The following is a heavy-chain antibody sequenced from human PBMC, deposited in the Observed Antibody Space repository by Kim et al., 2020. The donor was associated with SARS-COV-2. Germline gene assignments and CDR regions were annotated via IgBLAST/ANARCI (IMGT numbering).Heavy chain of an antibody. CDR1: GGSFSGYY. Sequence: SETLSLTCAVYGGSFSGYYWSWIRQPPGKGLEWIGEINHSGSTNYNPSLKSRVTISVDTSRNQFSLKLSSVTAADTAVYYCARGPDTASEANWFDPWGQGTLVTVSS. CDR2: INHSGST. J-gene: IGHJ5*02. D-gene: IGHD5-18*01. CDR3: ARGPDTASEANWFDP. V-gene: IGHV4-34*01.